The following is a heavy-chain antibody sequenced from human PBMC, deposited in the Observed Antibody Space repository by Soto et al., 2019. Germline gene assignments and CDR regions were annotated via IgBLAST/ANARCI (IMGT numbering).Heavy chain of an antibody. CDR3: ARHRYCSSTSCYMAGYYGMDV. D-gene: IGHD2-2*02. V-gene: IGHV5-51*01. CDR2: IYPGDSDT. J-gene: IGHJ6*02. CDR1: GYSFTSYW. Sequence: GESLKISCKGSGYSFTSYWIGWVRQMPGKGLGWVGIIYPGDSDTRYSPSFQGQVTISADKSISTAYLQWSSLKASDTAMYYCARHRYCSSTSCYMAGYYGMDVWGQGTTVTVSS.